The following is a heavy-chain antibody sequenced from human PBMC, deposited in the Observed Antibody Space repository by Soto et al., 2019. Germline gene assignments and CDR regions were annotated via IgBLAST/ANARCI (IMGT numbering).Heavy chain of an antibody. Sequence: GGSLRLSCAASGFTFSATWMNWVRQAPGKGLEWVGRIKSNSDGGTADYAAPVKDRFTISRDDSENTVYLQMNSLKTEDTAVYYCTTDRDDYWSGYYRNWGQGTLVTVSS. V-gene: IGHV3-15*07. J-gene: IGHJ4*02. CDR2: IKSNSDGGTA. CDR3: TTDRDDYWSGYYRN. CDR1: GFTFSATW. D-gene: IGHD3-3*01.